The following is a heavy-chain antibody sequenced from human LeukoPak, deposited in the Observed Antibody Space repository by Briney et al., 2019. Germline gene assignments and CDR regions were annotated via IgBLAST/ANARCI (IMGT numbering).Heavy chain of an antibody. V-gene: IGHV3-48*03. CDR1: GFTFSNYE. D-gene: IGHD6-13*01. Sequence: GGSLRLSCAASGFTFSNYEMYWVRQAPGKGLEWLSYISSSGSTLYYADSVKGRFSISRDNAKSSLYLQMNSLRAEDTAVYYCARYGQQLVSDYWGQGTLLTVSS. CDR3: ARYGQQLVSDY. J-gene: IGHJ4*02. CDR2: ISSSGSTL.